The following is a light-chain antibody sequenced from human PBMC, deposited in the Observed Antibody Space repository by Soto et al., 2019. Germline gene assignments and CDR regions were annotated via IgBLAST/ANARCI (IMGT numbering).Light chain of an antibody. J-gene: IGKJ1*01. CDR3: QQNYNPPRT. V-gene: IGKV1-39*01. CDR1: ETIASY. Sequence: DIQMTQSPSSLSASVGDRVTITCRASETIASYLNWYQQRPGKAPKLLIYAASSLQSGVPSRFGGSGSGTDFTLTITSLQPEDFATYYCQQNYNPPRTFGQGTRL. CDR2: AAS.